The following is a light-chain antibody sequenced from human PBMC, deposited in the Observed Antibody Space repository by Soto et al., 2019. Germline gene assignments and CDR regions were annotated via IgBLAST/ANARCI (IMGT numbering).Light chain of an antibody. CDR3: QQRNIWPRS. Sequence: EIVLTQSPATLSLSPGERATLSCRASQSVRNYLAWYQQKPGQAPRLLIYDASNRATGIPARFSGSGSGTDFTLTISSLEPEDFAVYYCQQRNIWPRSFGQGTKLEIK. V-gene: IGKV3-11*01. J-gene: IGKJ2*03. CDR2: DAS. CDR1: QSVRNY.